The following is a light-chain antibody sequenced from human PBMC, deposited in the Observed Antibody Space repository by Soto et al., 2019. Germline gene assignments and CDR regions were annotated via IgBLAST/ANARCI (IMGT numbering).Light chain of an antibody. CDR3: CSYAGSSTFHVV. Sequence: QSGLTQPASVSGSPGQSITISCTGTSSDVGSYNLVSWYQQHPGKAPKLMIYEVSKRPSGVSNRFSGSKSGNTASLTISGLQAEDEADYYCCSYAGSSTFHVVFGGGTKVTVL. J-gene: IGLJ2*01. V-gene: IGLV2-23*02. CDR2: EVS. CDR1: SSDVGSYNL.